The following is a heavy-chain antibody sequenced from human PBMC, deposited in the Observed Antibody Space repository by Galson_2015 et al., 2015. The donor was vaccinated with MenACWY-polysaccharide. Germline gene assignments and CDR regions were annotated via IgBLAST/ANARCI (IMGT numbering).Heavy chain of an antibody. V-gene: IGHV3-66*01. CDR1: GSTVSSNY. J-gene: IGHJ3*02. Sequence: SLRLSCAASGSTVSSNYMSWVRQAPGKGLEWVSVIYSGGNTYYAESVQVRFTISRDNSTNTLFLQMDSLRAEDTAVYYCARTIVGPGSYYAFDIWGQWTMVTVSS. CDR3: ARTIVGPGSYYAFDI. D-gene: IGHD1-26*01. CDR2: IYSGGNT.